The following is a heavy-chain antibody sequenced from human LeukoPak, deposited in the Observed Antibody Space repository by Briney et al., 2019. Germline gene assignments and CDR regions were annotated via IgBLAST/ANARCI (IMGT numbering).Heavy chain of an antibody. Sequence: SETLSLTCTVSGGSISSSGYYWGWIRQPPGKGLEWIGSIYYSGSTYYNPSLKSRVTISVDTSKNQFSLKLSSVTAADTAVYYCARRSLSTIDYWGRGTLVTVSS. CDR3: ARRSLSTIDY. CDR1: GGSISSSGYY. V-gene: IGHV4-39*07. J-gene: IGHJ4*02. CDR2: IYYSGST. D-gene: IGHD1-1*01.